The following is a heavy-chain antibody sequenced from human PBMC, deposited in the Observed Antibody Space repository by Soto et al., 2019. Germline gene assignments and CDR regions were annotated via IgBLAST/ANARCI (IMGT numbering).Heavy chain of an antibody. J-gene: IGHJ3*02. CDR3: ARATPRGAFDI. V-gene: IGHV1-46*03. CDR2: INPSGGST. CDR1: GYTFTSYY. Sequence: QVQLVQSGAEVKKPGASVKVSCKASGYTFTSYYMHWVRQAPGQGLEWMGIINPSGGSTSYAQKFQGRVTMTRDTSTSTGYMELSSLRSEDTAVYYCARATPRGAFDIWGQGTMVTVSS.